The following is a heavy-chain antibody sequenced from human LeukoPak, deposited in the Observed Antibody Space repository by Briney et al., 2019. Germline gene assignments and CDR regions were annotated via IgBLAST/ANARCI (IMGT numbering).Heavy chain of an antibody. D-gene: IGHD2-15*01. V-gene: IGHV3-23*01. CDR3: AKGSLPVVAGSFSDY. CDR1: GFTFSSHG. J-gene: IGHJ4*02. Sequence: GGSLRLSCAASGFTFSSHGMNWVRQAPGKGLEWVSGISPNGVITYYADSVKGRFTISRDNSKGTVYLQMNSLRAEDTAVYYCAKGSLPVVAGSFSDYWGQGTLVTVSS. CDR2: ISPNGVIT.